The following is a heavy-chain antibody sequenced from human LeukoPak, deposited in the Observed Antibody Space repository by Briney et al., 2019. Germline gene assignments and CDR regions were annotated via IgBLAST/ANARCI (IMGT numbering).Heavy chain of an antibody. CDR1: GGSTSSYY. V-gene: IGHV4-4*07. J-gene: IGHJ4*02. Sequence: PSETLSLTCTVSGGSTSSYYWSWIRQPAGKGLEWIGRIYTSGSTNYNPSLKSRVTMSVDTSKNQFSLKLSSVTAADTAVYYCARELYDFWSGYYFDYWGQGTLVTVSS. CDR2: IYTSGST. D-gene: IGHD3-3*01. CDR3: ARELYDFWSGYYFDY.